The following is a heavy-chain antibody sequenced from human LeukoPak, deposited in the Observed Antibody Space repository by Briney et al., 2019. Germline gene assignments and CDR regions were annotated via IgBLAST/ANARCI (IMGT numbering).Heavy chain of an antibody. Sequence: GESLKISCKGSGYSFSNYWIGWVRQMPGKGLEWMGIIYPGDSDTRYSPSFPGQVTISTDKSISTAYLQWSSLKASDTAMYYCARLTLMTTMITPYDYWGQGTLVTVSS. V-gene: IGHV5-51*01. D-gene: IGHD4-23*01. CDR3: ARLTLMTTMITPYDY. J-gene: IGHJ4*02. CDR2: IYPGDSDT. CDR1: GYSFSNYW.